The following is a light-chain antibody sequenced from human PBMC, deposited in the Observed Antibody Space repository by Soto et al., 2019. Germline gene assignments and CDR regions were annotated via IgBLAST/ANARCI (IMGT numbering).Light chain of an antibody. Sequence: IVMTQSPATLSVSPGERATLSCRASQSVASNLAWYQQRLGQAPRLLVYGASTRATEIPARFSGSGSGTEFTLTISSVQFEDFAVYYCQQYNKWPVFTFGPGTRVDIK. CDR1: QSVASN. V-gene: IGKV3-15*01. J-gene: IGKJ3*01. CDR3: QQYNKWPVFT. CDR2: GAS.